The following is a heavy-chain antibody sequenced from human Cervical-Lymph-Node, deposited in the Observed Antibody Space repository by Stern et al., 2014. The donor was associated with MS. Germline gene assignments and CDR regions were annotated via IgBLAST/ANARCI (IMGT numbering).Heavy chain of an antibody. CDR1: GYTFTSHY. V-gene: IGHV1-46*01. D-gene: IGHD3/OR15-3a*01. CDR3: ASGTGSKRPTGNY. CDR2: INPSGDSA. J-gene: IGHJ4*02. Sequence: VQLVESGAEVKKPGASVKVSCKASGYTFTSHYMHWVRPAPGQGIEWVGIINPSGDSASYAQKFQGRVTMTRDTSTSTVYMELSSLRSEDTAVYYCASGTGSKRPTGNYWGQGTLVTVSS.